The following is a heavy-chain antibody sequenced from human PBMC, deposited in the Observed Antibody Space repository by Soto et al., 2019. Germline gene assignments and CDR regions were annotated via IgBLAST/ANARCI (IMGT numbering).Heavy chain of an antibody. CDR2: ISSSTSTI. V-gene: IGHV3-48*04. CDR1: GFTFSSYT. Sequence: SLRLSCAASGFTFSSYTMNWVRLAPGKGLEWVSYISSSTSTIKYADPVQGRFTISRDNAKNSLYLQMNSLRAEDTAVYYCARELDGLDVWGQGTTVTVSS. J-gene: IGHJ6*02. CDR3: ARELDGLDV.